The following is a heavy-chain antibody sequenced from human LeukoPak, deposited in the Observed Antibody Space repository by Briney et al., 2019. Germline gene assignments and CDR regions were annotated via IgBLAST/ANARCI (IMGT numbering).Heavy chain of an antibody. Sequence: PGGSLRLSCAASGFTFSDYYMSWIRQAPGKGLEWVSYISSRGSTIYYADSVKGRFTISRDNAKNSLYLQMNSLRAEDTAVYYCARDRTPYDYVWGSYRPNYFDYWGQGTLVTVSS. CDR3: ARDRTPYDYVWGSYRPNYFDY. V-gene: IGHV3-11*04. J-gene: IGHJ4*02. CDR2: ISSRGSTI. CDR1: GFTFSDYY. D-gene: IGHD3-16*02.